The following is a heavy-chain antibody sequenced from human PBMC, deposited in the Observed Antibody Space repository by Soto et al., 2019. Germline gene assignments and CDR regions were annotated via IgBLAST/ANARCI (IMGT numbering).Heavy chain of an antibody. V-gene: IGHV1-69*06. CDR2: IIPIFGTA. D-gene: IGHD2-15*01. CDR3: ARDQGYCSGGSCYFLTAFDP. Sequence: ASVKVSCKASGGTFSSYAISWVRQAPGQGLEWMGGIIPIFGTANYAQKFQGRVTITADKSTSTAYMELSSLRSEDTAVYYCARDQGYCSGGSCYFLTAFDPWGQGTLVTVSS. CDR1: GGTFSSYA. J-gene: IGHJ5*02.